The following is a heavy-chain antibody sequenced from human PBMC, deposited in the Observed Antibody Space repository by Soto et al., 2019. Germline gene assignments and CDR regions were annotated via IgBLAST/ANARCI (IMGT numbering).Heavy chain of an antibody. V-gene: IGHV4-39*01. CDR3: AADGGGYIYGLARH. Sequence: SETLSLTCTVSGGSISSGSYYWGWIRQPPGKGLEWIGSIYYSGSTYYNPSLKSRVTISVDTSKNQFSLKLSSVTAADTAVYNCAADGGGYIYGLARHWGPGTLVTVSS. D-gene: IGHD4-17*01. J-gene: IGHJ4*02. CDR1: GGSISSGSYY. CDR2: IYYSGST.